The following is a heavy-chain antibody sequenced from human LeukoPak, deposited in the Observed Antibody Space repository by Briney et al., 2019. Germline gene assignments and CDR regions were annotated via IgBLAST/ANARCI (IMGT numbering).Heavy chain of an antibody. CDR2: ISNNGRSI. CDR3: ARDRSMTHFDY. V-gene: IGHV3-48*04. CDR1: GFTFSSYS. Sequence: GGSLRLSCAASGFTFSSYSMDWVRQAPGKGLEWISYISNNGRSIYYADSVKGRFTISRDNAKNSLYLQMNSLRAEDTALYYCARDRSMTHFDYWGQGTLVTVSS. J-gene: IGHJ4*02.